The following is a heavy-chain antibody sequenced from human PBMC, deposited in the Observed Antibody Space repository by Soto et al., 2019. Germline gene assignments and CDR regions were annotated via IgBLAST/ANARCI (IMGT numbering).Heavy chain of an antibody. V-gene: IGHV3-23*01. CDR3: AKNMGY. J-gene: IGHJ4*02. CDR2: ISGLGGTT. Sequence: EVQLLESGGGLVQPGGSLRLSCSGSGFIFSAYAMSWVRQAPGKGLEWVASISGLGGTTYYADSVKGRFTISRDNSENTLSFQRNTLGGEDTAIYYWAKNMGYGGRGTLSTFSS. D-gene: IGHD3-10*01. CDR1: GFIFSAYA.